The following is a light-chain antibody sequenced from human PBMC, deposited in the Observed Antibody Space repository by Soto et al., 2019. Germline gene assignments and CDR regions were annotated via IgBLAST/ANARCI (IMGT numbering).Light chain of an antibody. CDR1: QSLLHSNGYNY. CDR3: MQALQTPLT. V-gene: IGKV2-28*01. J-gene: IGKJ4*01. CDR2: LGA. Sequence: DIVMTQSPLSLPVTPGEPASISCRSSQSLLHSNGYNYLDWYLQKPGQSPQLLNYLGANRASGVPDRFSCSGSGTDFTLKISRVEAEDVGVYYCMQALQTPLTFGGGTKVEIK.